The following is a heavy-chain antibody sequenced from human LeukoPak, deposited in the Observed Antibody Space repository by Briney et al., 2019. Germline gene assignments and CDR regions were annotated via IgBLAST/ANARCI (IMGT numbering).Heavy chain of an antibody. CDR2: FYRGDST. J-gene: IGHJ4*02. CDR3: AREVVSIPSYFDS. CDR1: GFTFSSSS. V-gene: IGHV3-53*01. D-gene: IGHD2-15*01. Sequence: GGSLRLSCAASGFTFSSSSISWVRQAPGKGLEWVSFFYRGDSTYYAESVRGRFTISRDNSKNTLYLLMNSLIPEDTAVYYCAREVVSIPSYFDSWGQGTLVTVSS.